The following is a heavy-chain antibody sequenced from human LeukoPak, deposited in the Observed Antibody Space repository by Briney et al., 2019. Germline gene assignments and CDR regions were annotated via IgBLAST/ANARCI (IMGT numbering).Heavy chain of an antibody. D-gene: IGHD1-26*01. CDR1: GFTFSSYG. J-gene: IGHJ4*02. CDR2: ISGSGGST. Sequence: GGSLRLSCAASGFTFSSYGMSWVRQDPGKGREWVSAISGSGGSTYYADSVKGRFTISRDNSKNTLYLQMNSLRAEDTAIYYCAKGYSGSYHLFFDYWGQGTLVTVSS. CDR3: AKGYSGSYHLFFDY. V-gene: IGHV3-23*01.